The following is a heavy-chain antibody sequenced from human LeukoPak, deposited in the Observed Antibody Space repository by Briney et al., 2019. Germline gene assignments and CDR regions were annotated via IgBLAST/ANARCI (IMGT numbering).Heavy chain of an antibody. J-gene: IGHJ5*02. CDR1: GFTVTGNQ. D-gene: IGHD6-6*01. Sequence: SGGSLRLSCAASGFTVTGNQMNWVRLPPGKGPEWVSVIYSGGGTFYADSVKGRFTISRDNAKNSLYLQMNSLRDEDTAVYYCARSANPGVHEFDPWGQGTLVTVSS. CDR3: ARSANPGVHEFDP. CDR2: IYSGGGT. V-gene: IGHV3-66*01.